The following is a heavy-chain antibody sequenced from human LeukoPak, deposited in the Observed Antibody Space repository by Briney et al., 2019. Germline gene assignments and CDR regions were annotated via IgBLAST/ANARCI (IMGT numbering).Heavy chain of an antibody. CDR1: GGSFSGYY. D-gene: IGHD5-24*01. J-gene: IGHJ4*02. CDR2: INHSGST. CDR3: ARELWLQEYYFDY. Sequence: SETLSLTCAVYGGSFSGYYWSWIRQPPGKGLEWIGEINHSGSTNYNPSLKSRVTISVDTSKNQFSLKLSSVTAADTAVYYCARELWLQEYYFDYWGQGTLVTVSS. V-gene: IGHV4-34*01.